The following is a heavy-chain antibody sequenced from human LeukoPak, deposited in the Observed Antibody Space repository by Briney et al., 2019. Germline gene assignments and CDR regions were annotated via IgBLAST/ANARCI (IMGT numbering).Heavy chain of an antibody. V-gene: IGHV4-39*01. D-gene: IGHD2-2*01. CDR2: IYYSGST. CDR1: GGSFSGYY. J-gene: IGHJ4*02. Sequence: KPSETLSLTCAVYGGSFSGYYWGWIRQPPGKGLEWIGSIYYSGSTYYNPSLKSRVTISVDTSKNQFSLKLSSVTAADTAVYYCARHVGGWLGYCSSTSCYVVDYWGQGTLVTVSS. CDR3: ARHVGGWLGYCSSTSCYVVDY.